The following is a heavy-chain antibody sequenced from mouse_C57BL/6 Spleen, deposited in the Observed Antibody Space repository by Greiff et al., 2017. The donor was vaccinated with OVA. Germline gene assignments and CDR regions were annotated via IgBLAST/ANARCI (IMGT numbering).Heavy chain of an antibody. CDR3: ARGDYDVAMDY. Sequence: QVQLQQPGAELVKPGASVKLSFKASGYTFTSYWMQWVKQRPGQGLEWIGEIDPSDSYTNYNQKFKGKATLTVDTSSSTAYMQLSSLTSEDSAVYYCARGDYDVAMDYWGQGTSVTVSS. D-gene: IGHD2-4*01. V-gene: IGHV1-50*01. J-gene: IGHJ4*01. CDR2: IDPSDSYT. CDR1: GYTFTSYW.